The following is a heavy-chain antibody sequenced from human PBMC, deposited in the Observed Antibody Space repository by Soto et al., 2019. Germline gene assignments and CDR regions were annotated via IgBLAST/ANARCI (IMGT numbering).Heavy chain of an antibody. CDR1: GGTFSSYA. D-gene: IGHD6-19*01. CDR3: AINLGDSSLFGGEYYGMDV. J-gene: IGHJ6*02. V-gene: IGHV1-69*01. Sequence: QVQLVQSGAEVKKPGSSVKVSCKASGGTFSSYAISWVRQAHGQGLEWMGGIITIFGTANSVQKFEGRVTITEDESKFTAYVELSILRSEDTAVYYCAINLGDSSLFGGEYYGMDVWGRATTVTVSS. CDR2: IITIFGTA.